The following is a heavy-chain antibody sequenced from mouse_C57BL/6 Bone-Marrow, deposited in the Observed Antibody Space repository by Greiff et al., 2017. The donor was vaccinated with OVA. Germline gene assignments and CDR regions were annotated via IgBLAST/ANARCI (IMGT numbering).Heavy chain of an antibody. CDR1: GYTFTSYW. Sequence: QVQLQQPGAELVRPGTSVKLSCKASGYTFTSYWMHWVKQRPGQGLEWIGVIDPSDSYTNYNQKFKGKATLTVDTSSSTAYMQLSSLTSEDSAVYYWARRNRAWFAYWGQGTLVTVSA. J-gene: IGHJ3*01. V-gene: IGHV1-59*01. CDR3: ARRNRAWFAY. CDR2: IDPSDSYT.